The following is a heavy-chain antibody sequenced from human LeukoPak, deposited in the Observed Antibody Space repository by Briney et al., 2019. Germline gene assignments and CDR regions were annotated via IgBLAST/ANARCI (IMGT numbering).Heavy chain of an antibody. CDR3: ARMITGTSPDGYYYYYMDV. CDR1: GFTVSSNY. V-gene: IGHV3-53*01. Sequence: PGGSLRLSCAASGFTVSSNYMSWVRQAPGKGLEWVSVIYSGGSTYYADSVKGRFTISRDNSKNTLYLQMNSLRAEDTAVYYCARMITGTSPDGYYYYYMDVWGKGTTVTISS. J-gene: IGHJ6*03. D-gene: IGHD1-20*01. CDR2: IYSGGST.